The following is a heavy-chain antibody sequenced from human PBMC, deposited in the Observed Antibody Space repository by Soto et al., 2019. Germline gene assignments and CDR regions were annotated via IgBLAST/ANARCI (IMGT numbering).Heavy chain of an antibody. V-gene: IGHV1-8*01. CDR1: GCTFTSYD. CDR3: ALNGVDYVRYYGMDV. J-gene: IGHJ6*02. D-gene: IGHD7-27*01. Sequence: ASVKVSCKASGCTFTSYDINWVRQATGQGLEWMGWMNPNSGNTGYAQKFQGRVTMTRNTSISTAYMELSSLRSEDTAVYYCALNGVDYVRYYGMDVWGQGTTVTVSS. CDR2: MNPNSGNT.